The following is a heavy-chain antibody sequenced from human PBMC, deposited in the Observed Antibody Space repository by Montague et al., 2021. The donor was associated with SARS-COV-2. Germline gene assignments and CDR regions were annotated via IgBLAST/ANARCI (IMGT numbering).Heavy chain of an antibody. Sequence: SETLSLTCTVHGGSFSTYACYWICHPPGNGLEWMGVIHHGGSTNYNPSLKSRGTISADMSKNQFSLKLTSVSATDTAVYYCASLGDGVVASPVLGVGPYYSYCDLDVWGKGTTVTVSS. CDR1: GGSFSTYA. D-gene: IGHD2-15*01. J-gene: IGHJ6*03. CDR2: IHHGGST. V-gene: IGHV4-34*01. CDR3: ASLGDGVVASPVLGVGPYYSYCDLDV.